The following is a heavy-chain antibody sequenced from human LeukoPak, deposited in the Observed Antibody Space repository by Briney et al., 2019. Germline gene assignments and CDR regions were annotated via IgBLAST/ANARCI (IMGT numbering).Heavy chain of an antibody. J-gene: IGHJ6*03. D-gene: IGHD3-22*01. CDR2: IYPGDSDT. CDR3: ARGWITMTPYYYYMDV. CDR1: GYSFTSYW. Sequence: GESLKISCKGSGYSFTSYWIGWVRQMPGKGLEWMGIIYPGDSDTRYSPSFQGQVTISADKSISTAYLQWSSLRSEDTAVYYCARGWITMTPYYYYMDVWGKGTTVTISS. V-gene: IGHV5-51*01.